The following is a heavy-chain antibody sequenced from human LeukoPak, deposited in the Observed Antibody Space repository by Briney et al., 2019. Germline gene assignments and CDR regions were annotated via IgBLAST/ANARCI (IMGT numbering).Heavy chain of an antibody. CDR1: GFTFSSYA. Sequence: GGSLRLSCAASGFTFSSYAMHWVRQAPGKGLEWVAVILYDGSNKYYADSVKGRFTISRDNSKNTLYLQMNSLRAEDTAVYYCASPSIVGASAVAFDYWGQGTLVTVSS. J-gene: IGHJ4*02. V-gene: IGHV3-30-3*01. D-gene: IGHD1-26*01. CDR2: ILYDGSNK. CDR3: ASPSIVGASAVAFDY.